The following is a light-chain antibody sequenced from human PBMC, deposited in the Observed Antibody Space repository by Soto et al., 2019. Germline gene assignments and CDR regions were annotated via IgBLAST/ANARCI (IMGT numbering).Light chain of an antibody. CDR2: RMS. V-gene: IGKV2-24*01. CDR3: TQPTQYSHT. Sequence: DIVMTQTPLSSPVTLGQPAYLSCRSSQSIVHSDGNTYSGCFQHRPGQPSRLLIYRMSKRFSGVLERFSGSGAGTDFTPQTISVEAEDGGVVDCTQPTQYSHTSGQGNTLEI. J-gene: IGKJ2*01. CDR1: QSIVHSDGNTY.